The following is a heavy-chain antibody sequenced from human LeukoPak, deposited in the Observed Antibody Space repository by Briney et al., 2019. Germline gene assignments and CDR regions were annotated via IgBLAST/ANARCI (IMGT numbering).Heavy chain of an antibody. CDR3: AREPISSPRATWYFDY. V-gene: IGHV3-30*07. Sequence: SRDNSKNTLYLQMNSLRAEDTAVYYCAREPISSPRATWYFDYWGQGTLVTVSS. J-gene: IGHJ4*02.